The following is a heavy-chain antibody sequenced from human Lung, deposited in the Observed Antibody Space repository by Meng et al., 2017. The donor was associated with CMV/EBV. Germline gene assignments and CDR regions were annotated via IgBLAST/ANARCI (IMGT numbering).Heavy chain of an antibody. CDR3: ARGFLSFVRVFDY. J-gene: IGHJ4*02. CDR1: GGSFSGYY. V-gene: IGHV4-34*01. CDR2: INHSGST. Sequence: QLHITHWGAALLKPSETLSPTCAVYGGSFSGYYWSWIRQPPGKGLEWIGEINHSGSTNYNPSLKSRVTISVDTSKNQFSLKLSSVTAADTAVYYCARGFLSFVRVFDYWGQGTLVTVSS. D-gene: IGHD2/OR15-2a*01.